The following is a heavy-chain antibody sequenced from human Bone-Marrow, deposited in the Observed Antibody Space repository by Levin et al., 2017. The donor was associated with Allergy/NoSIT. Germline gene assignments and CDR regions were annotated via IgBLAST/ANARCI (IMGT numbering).Heavy chain of an antibody. CDR1: GGSISSGSYY. CDR3: AREGIGAWFGALVGGFDY. Sequence: SETLSLTCTVSGGSISSGSYYWSWIRQPAGKGLEWIGRIFSGGSTNYNPSLKSRVTILLDTSKNQFSLKLTSVTAAATAVYYCAREGIGAWFGALVGGFDYWGQGTLVTVSS. CDR2: IFSGGST. V-gene: IGHV4-61*02. J-gene: IGHJ4*02. D-gene: IGHD3-10*01.